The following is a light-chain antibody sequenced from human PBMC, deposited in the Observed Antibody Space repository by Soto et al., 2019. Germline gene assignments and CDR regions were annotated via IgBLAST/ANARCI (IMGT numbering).Light chain of an antibody. Sequence: EIVLTQSPATLSLSPGERATLSCRASQSVSSYLAWYQPKPGQAPRLLIYDASNRATGIPARFSGSGSGTDFTLTISRLEPEDFAVCYCQQYTNWRTFGQGTQVDIK. CDR2: DAS. CDR1: QSVSSY. CDR3: QQYTNWRT. J-gene: IGKJ1*01. V-gene: IGKV3-11*01.